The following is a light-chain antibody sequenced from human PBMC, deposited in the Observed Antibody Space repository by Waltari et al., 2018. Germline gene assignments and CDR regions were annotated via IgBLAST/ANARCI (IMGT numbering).Light chain of an antibody. J-gene: IGLJ2*01. V-gene: IGLV2-23*02. Sequence: QSALTQPAAVSGSPEQSTTIPCTVICSDLGSRDLFSCYQQHPGKATELMISEVNERPSGVSIRFSGSKSGNTASLTIARLQAEDAADYYCCSYAGSSTELFGGGTKLTVL. CDR3: CSYAGSSTEL. CDR1: CSDLGSRDL. CDR2: EVN.